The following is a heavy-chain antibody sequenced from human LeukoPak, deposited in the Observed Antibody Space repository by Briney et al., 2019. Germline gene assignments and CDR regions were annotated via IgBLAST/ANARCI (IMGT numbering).Heavy chain of an antibody. D-gene: IGHD1-26*01. CDR1: GGSISSYY. V-gene: IGHV4-4*07. CDR3: ASAGSSFDY. CDR2: IYTSGST. Sequence: SETLSLTCTVSGGSISSYYWSWIRQPAGKGLGWIGRIYTSGSTNYNPSLKSRVTMSVDTSKNQFSLKLSSVTAADTAVYYCASAGSSFDYWGQGTLVTVSS. J-gene: IGHJ4*02.